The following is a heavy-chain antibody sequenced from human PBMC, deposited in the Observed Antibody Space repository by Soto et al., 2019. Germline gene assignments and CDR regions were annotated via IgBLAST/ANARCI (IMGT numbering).Heavy chain of an antibody. Sequence: QVQLQESGPGLVKPSQTLSLTCTVSGGSISSGGYYWSWIRQHPGKGLEWIGYIYYSGSTYYNPSLKSRVTTSADTPKNKLSLKLIFVTAADKAVYYCARESSRSIAAAVSYYYYYMDVWGKGTTVTVSS. CDR1: GGSISSGGYY. D-gene: IGHD6-13*01. CDR3: ARESSRSIAAAVSYYYYYMDV. CDR2: IYYSGST. V-gene: IGHV4-31*03. J-gene: IGHJ6*03.